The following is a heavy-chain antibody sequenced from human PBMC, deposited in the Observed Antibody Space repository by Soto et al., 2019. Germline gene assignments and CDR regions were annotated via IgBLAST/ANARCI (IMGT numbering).Heavy chain of an antibody. CDR3: AKDFVANNGVWEPFDM. CDR1: GFPFKTYT. V-gene: IGHV3-23*03. J-gene: IGHJ3*02. Sequence: EVQLLESGGGLVQPGGSLRLSCAASGFPFKTYTMSWVRQAPGRGLEWVSGIVGDGSIIYYADSVKGRFTVSRDNSKNTLFLQMNSLREEDTAVYSGAKDFVANNGVWEPFDMWGQGTKVTVFS. D-gene: IGHD2-8*01. CDR2: IVGDGSII.